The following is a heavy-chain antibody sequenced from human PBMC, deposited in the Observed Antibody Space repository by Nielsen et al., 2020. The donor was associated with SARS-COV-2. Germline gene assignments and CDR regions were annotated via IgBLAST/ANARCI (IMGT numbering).Heavy chain of an antibody. CDR3: ARGKTTVTSRYFDY. V-gene: IGHV1-2*06. J-gene: IGHJ4*02. D-gene: IGHD4-17*01. CDR1: GYTFTGYY. Sequence: ASVKVSCKASGYTFTGYYMHWVRQAPGQGLEWMGRINPNSGGTNYAQKFQGRVTMTRDTSTSTVYMELSSLRSEDTAVYYCARGKTTVTSRYFDYWGQGTLVTVSS. CDR2: INPNSGGT.